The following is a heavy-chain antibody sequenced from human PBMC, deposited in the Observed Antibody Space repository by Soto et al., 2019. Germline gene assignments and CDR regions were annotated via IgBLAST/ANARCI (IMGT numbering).Heavy chain of an antibody. CDR1: GGTFSSYT. CDR3: AREVGDYYDSSGYYYYYYGMGV. V-gene: IGHV1-69*08. Sequence: QVQLVQSGAEVKKPGSSVKVSCKASGGTFSSYTISWVRQAPGQGLEWMGRIIPILGIANYAQKFQGRVTITADKSTSTAYMELSSLRSEDTAVYYCAREVGDYYDSSGYYYYYYGMGVWGQGTTVTV. D-gene: IGHD3-22*01. J-gene: IGHJ6*02. CDR2: IIPILGIA.